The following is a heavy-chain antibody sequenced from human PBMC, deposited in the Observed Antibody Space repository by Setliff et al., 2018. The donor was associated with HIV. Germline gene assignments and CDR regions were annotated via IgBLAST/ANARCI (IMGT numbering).Heavy chain of an antibody. V-gene: IGHV3-21*01. D-gene: IGHD2-8*01. CDR1: GFGFPNSG. CDR3: ATGLIMAPDY. Sequence: PGGSLRLSCAASGFGFPNSGMSWVRQAPGKGLEWVSSITDNSDYIYYADSMKGRFTISRDNAKNSLYLQMNSLRAEDTAVYYCATGLIMAPDYWGQGSLVTVSS. CDR2: ITDNSDYI. J-gene: IGHJ4*02.